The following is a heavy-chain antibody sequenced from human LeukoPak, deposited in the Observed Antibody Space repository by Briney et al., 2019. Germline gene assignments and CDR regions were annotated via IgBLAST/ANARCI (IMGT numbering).Heavy chain of an antibody. CDR3: ARERYCSSTSCYGYWFDP. J-gene: IGHJ5*02. Sequence: SETLSLTCTVSGGSISSYYWSWIQQPPGKGLEWIGYIYYSGSTNYNPSLKSRVTISVDTSKNQFSLKLSSVTAADTAVYYCARERYCSSTSCYGYWFDPWGQGTLVTVSS. V-gene: IGHV4-59*01. CDR2: IYYSGST. D-gene: IGHD2-2*01. CDR1: GGSISSYY.